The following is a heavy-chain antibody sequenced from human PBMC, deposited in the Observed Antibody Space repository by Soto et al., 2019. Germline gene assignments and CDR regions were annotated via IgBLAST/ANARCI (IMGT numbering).Heavy chain of an antibody. CDR2: IYSGGST. Sequence: VGSLRLSCAASGFTVSSNYMSWVRQAPGKGLEWVSVIYSGGSTYYADSVKGRFTISRDNSKNTLYLQMNSLRAEDTAVYYCAGVVVVAYYYGMDVWGQGTTVTVS. J-gene: IGHJ6*02. V-gene: IGHV3-53*01. D-gene: IGHD2-15*01. CDR1: GFTVSSNY. CDR3: AGVVVVAYYYGMDV.